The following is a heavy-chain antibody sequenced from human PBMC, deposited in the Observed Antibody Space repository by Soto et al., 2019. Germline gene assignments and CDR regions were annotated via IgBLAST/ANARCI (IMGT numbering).Heavy chain of an antibody. CDR1: GFTLSSYW. J-gene: IGHJ4*02. V-gene: IGHV3-7*05. Sequence: EVQLVESGGGLVQPGGSLRLSCAASGFTLSSYWMSWVRQAPGKGLEWVANIKQDGSEKYYVDSVKGRFTISRDNAKNSLYLQMNSLRAEDTAVYYCARLDVDIVATIRLGGYYFDYWGQGTLVTVSS. CDR2: IKQDGSEK. CDR3: ARLDVDIVATIRLGGYYFDY. D-gene: IGHD5-12*01.